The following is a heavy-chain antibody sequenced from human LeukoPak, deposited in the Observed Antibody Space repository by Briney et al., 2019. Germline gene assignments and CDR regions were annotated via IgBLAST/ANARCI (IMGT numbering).Heavy chain of an antibody. V-gene: IGHV3-7*01. J-gene: IGHJ4*02. CDR2: IKNDGTVK. CDR1: GFTFSYHW. Sequence: PGGSLRLSCAASGFTFSYHWMTWVRQAPGKGLEWVANIKNDGTVKNYVDSVKGRFTISRDNAKNSLYLQMNSLRAEDTGVYYCAKDSYIKGDYWGQGVLVTVSS. D-gene: IGHD5-18*01. CDR3: AKDSYIKGDY.